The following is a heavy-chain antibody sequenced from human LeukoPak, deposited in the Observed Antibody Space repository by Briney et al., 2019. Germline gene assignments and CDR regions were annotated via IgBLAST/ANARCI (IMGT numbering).Heavy chain of an antibody. D-gene: IGHD5-12*01. CDR2: ISGSGGST. V-gene: IGHV3-23*01. Sequence: PGGSLRLSCAASGFTFSSYAMSWVRQAPGKGLEWVSAISGSGGSTYYAASVKGRFTISRDNSKNTLYLQMNSLRAEDTAVYYCAKDRGSDIVAFRWFDPWGQGTLVTVSS. CDR1: GFTFSSYA. J-gene: IGHJ5*02. CDR3: AKDRGSDIVAFRWFDP.